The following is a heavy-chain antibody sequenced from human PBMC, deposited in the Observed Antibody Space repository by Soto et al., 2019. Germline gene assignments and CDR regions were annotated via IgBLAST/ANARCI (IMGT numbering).Heavy chain of an antibody. CDR3: AYLPYGDYPTDFDY. V-gene: IGHV1-69*12. CDR2: IIPIFGTA. D-gene: IGHD4-17*01. J-gene: IGHJ4*02. CDR1: GGTFSSYA. Sequence: QVQLVQSGAEVKKPGYSMNVSCKASGGTFSSYAISWVRQAPGQGLEWMGGIIPIFGTANYAQKFQGRVTITADESTSTAYMELSSLRSEDTAVYYCAYLPYGDYPTDFDYWGQGTLVTVSS.